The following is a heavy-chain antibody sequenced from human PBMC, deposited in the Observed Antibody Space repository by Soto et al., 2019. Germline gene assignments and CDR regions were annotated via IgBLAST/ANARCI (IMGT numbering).Heavy chain of an antibody. Sequence: SGNLSLTCTVSGGSISSGDYYFSWTRQHPGKGLEWIGYIHYSGSTDYNPSLKTRVTISVDTSKNQFSLKLRCVTAADTAVYYCARVYCDDDHFYVMYFWNQRTTVTVSS. CDR1: GGSISSGDYY. CDR2: IHYSGST. V-gene: IGHV4-31*03. J-gene: IGHJ6*02. D-gene: IGHD2-21*01. CDR3: ARVYCDDDHFYVMYF.